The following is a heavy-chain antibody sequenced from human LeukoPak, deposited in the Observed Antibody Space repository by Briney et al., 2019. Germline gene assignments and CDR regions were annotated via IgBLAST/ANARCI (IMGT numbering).Heavy chain of an antibody. D-gene: IGHD6-19*01. CDR1: GFSFSSFW. V-gene: IGHV3-7*04. CDR3: ARANNAGWFDY. Sequence: GGSLRLTCAASGFSFSSFWMTWVRQAPGKGLEWVANIKEDGSRNHCVDSVKGRFTISRDNAKNSLFLQMSSLRVEDTAVYYCARANNAGWFDYWGQGTLVTVSS. J-gene: IGHJ4*02. CDR2: IKEDGSRN.